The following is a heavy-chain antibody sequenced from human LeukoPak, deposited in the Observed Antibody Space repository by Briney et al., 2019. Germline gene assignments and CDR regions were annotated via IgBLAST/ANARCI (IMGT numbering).Heavy chain of an antibody. D-gene: IGHD3-10*01. CDR2: ISASGGST. J-gene: IGHJ4*02. CDR3: ARSGSGSNFLEY. V-gene: IGHV3-23*01. CDR1: GFTFSSYA. Sequence: GGSLRLSCAASGFTFSSYAMDWVRQAPGKGLEWVSGISASGGSTYNADPVKGRFTISRDNSKNTLSLQMNSLRDEDTAVYYCARSGSGSNFLEYWGQGTLVTVSS.